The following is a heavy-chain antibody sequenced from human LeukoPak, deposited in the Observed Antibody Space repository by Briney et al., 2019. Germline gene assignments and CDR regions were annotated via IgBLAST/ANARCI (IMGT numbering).Heavy chain of an antibody. CDR3: ARHVAAAPGYAFDI. CDR1: GGSFSGYY. D-gene: IGHD6-13*01. V-gene: IGHV4-34*01. CDR2: INHSGST. Sequence: SETLSLTCAVYGGSFSGYYWSWIRQPPGKGLEWIGEINHSGSTNYNPSLKSRVTISVDTSKSQFSLKLSSATAADTAVHYCARHVAAAPGYAFDIWGQGTMVTVSS. J-gene: IGHJ3*02.